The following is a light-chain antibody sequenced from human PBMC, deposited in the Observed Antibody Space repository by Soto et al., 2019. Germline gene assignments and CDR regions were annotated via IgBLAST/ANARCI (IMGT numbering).Light chain of an antibody. Sequence: DIQMTQSPSSLSASAGDRVTITCRASQSIASHLNWYQQKPGKAPRLLIYSASRLQSGVPSRFSGSGSGTDFTLTISSLQPEDFATYSCQHSHSSPLTFGGGTKVE. CDR1: QSIASH. V-gene: IGKV1-39*01. J-gene: IGKJ4*01. CDR3: QHSHSSPLT. CDR2: SAS.